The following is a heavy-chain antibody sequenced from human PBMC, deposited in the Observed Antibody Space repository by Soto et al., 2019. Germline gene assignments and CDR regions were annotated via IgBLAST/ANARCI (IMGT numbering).Heavy chain of an antibody. D-gene: IGHD2-8*02. J-gene: IGHJ4*02. CDR2: FSLSGTT. CDR3: ARGMTPPGAPAWYYFDS. V-gene: IGHV4-4*07. Sequence: SETLSLTCTVSGASITGSFFWSWIRQPAGKGLEWIGRFSLSGTTNYNPSLRSRVTMSADVSKNQFSLRLTSVTAADTALYYCARGMTPPGAPAWYYFDSWGQGTLVTVSS. CDR1: GASITGSFF.